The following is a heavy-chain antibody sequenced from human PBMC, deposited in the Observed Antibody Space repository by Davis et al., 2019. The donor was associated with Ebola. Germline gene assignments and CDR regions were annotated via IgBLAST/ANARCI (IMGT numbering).Heavy chain of an antibody. D-gene: IGHD2-2*03. V-gene: IGHV4-30-4*01. CDR1: GGSISTGDFY. J-gene: IGHJ4*02. CDR2: IYSGGST. Sequence: MPSETLSLTCTVSGGSISTGDFYWSWIRQPPGKGLEWIGYIYSGGSTYYNPSLKSRVTISVDTSKNQFSLKLSSVTAADTAVYYCARLDIVVVPAAIDYWGQGTLVTVSS. CDR3: ARLDIVVVPAAIDY.